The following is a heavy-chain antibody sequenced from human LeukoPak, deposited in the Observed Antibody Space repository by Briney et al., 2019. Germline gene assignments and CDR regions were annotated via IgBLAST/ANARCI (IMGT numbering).Heavy chain of an antibody. J-gene: IGHJ6*03. CDR2: IYYSGST. D-gene: IGHD1-14*01. CDR3: ARVCGSTGRYYYYYYMDV. V-gene: IGHV4-59*12. CDR1: GGSISSYY. Sequence: SETLSLTCTVSGGSISSYYWSWIRQSPGKGLEWIGSIYYSGSTYYNPSLKSRVTISVDTSKNQFSLKLSSVTAADTAVYYCARVCGSTGRYYYYYYMDVWGKGTTVTVSS.